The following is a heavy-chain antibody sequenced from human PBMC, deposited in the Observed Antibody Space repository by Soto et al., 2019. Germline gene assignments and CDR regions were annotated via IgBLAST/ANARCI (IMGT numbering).Heavy chain of an antibody. D-gene: IGHD3-10*01. Sequence: QVQLVQSGAEMKKPGSSVKVSCQSSGGTFNTYPMNWVRQAPGQGPEWMGDISPMLGAATYAPQFQGRVTITADESTGTSYMQLSSLTSEDTALYFCAREVQVHTPAFVYWGQGTLVTVSS. J-gene: IGHJ4*02. CDR1: GGTFNTYP. CDR2: ISPMLGAA. V-gene: IGHV1-69*19. CDR3: AREVQVHTPAFVY.